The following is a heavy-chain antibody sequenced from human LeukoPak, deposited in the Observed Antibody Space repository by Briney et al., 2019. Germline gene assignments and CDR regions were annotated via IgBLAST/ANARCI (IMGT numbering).Heavy chain of an antibody. J-gene: IGHJ6*02. D-gene: IGHD2-2*01. CDR2: ISAYNGNT. CDR3: ARDAPNIVLVPGPLSYGMDV. CDR1: GYTFTSYG. Sequence: GASVKVSCKASGYTFTSYGISWVRQAPGQGLEWMGWISAYNGNTNYAQKLQGRVTMTRDTSTSTVYMELSSLRSEDTAVHYCARDAPNIVLVPGPLSYGMDVWGQGTTVTVSS. V-gene: IGHV1-18*01.